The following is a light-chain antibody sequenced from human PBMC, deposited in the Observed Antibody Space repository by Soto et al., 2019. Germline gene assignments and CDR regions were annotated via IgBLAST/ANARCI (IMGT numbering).Light chain of an antibody. V-gene: IGKV1-39*01. J-gene: IGKJ2*01. CDR3: QQSYHLPYT. Sequence: DIHMTQSPTSLYASARDRVIITCPASQSISSYLNWYRQKPGTAPELLIKVATRLQSGVPPRFSGSGFGTEFTLTISRLQSEDSATYYWQQSYHLPYTCGQGTRLEIK. CDR2: VAT. CDR1: QSISSY.